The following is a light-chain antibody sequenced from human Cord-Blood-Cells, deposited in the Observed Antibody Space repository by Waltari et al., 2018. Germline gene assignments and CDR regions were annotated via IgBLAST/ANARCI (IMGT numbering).Light chain of an antibody. CDR1: SSAVGGYNY. Sequence: QSALTQPASVSGSPGQSITISCTGPSSAVGGYNYVSWYQQHPGKAPKLMIYDVSNRPSGVSNRFSGSKSGNTASLTISGLQAEDEADYYCSSYTSSSTLVFGTGTKVTVL. CDR2: DVS. CDR3: SSYTSSSTLV. J-gene: IGLJ1*01. V-gene: IGLV2-14*01.